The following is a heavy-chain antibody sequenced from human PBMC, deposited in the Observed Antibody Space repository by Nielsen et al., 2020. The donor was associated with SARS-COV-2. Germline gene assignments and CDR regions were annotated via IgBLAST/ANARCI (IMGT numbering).Heavy chain of an antibody. D-gene: IGHD3-16*01. CDR1: GGSVSSGIYQ. J-gene: IGHJ3*02. CDR3: ANWGHAFDI. CDR2: FYYTGST. V-gene: IGHV4-61*01. Sequence: SETLSLTCTVSGGSVSSGIYQWSWIRQPPGKGLEWIGYFYYTGSTNYNPSLKSRVTISVDTSKSQFFLKLSSVTAADTAVYYCANWGHAFDIWGQGTMVTVSS.